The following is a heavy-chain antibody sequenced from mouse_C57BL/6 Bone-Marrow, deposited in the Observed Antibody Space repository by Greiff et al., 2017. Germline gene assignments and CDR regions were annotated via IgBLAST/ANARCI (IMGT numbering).Heavy chain of an antibody. D-gene: IGHD1-1*01. J-gene: IGHJ2*01. CDR3: ACSLIYYCGNSYDY. CDR1: GYTFTSYW. CDR2: IDPSDSYT. Sequence: QVQLQQPGAELVMPGASVKLSCKASGYTFTSYWMHWVKQRPGQGLEWIGEIDPSDSYTHYNQKFKGKSTLTVNKSSSKAYMQLSSLTSEYSAVYYCACSLIYYCGNSYDYWGQGTTLTVSS. V-gene: IGHV1-69*01.